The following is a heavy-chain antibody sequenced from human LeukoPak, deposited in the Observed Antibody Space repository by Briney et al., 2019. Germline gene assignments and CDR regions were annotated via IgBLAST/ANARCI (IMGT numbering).Heavy chain of an antibody. D-gene: IGHD4-23*01. J-gene: IGHJ4*02. CDR1: GFTFSSYW. CDR2: ISNDENNK. Sequence: GGSLRLSCAASGFTFSSYWLHWVRQRPGKGLVWVAVISNDENNKDYGNSVKGRFTIARDNSKNTLFLQMNSLRVEDTAVYYCVLGHYGGLFDNWGQGALVIVSS. V-gene: IGHV3-30-3*01. CDR3: VLGHYGGLFDN.